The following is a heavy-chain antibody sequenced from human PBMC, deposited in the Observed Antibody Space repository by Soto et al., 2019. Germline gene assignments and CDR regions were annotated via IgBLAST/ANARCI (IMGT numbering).Heavy chain of an antibody. CDR1: GGSISRSSYY. CDR2: IYYSGST. D-gene: IGHD3-3*01. J-gene: IGHJ5*02. CDR3: GREDYDFWSEGLGWFGR. Sequence: NLSETLSLTCTVPGGSISRSSYYWGGIRQPPGKGLEWIGSIYYSGSTYYNPSLKSRVTISVDTSKNQFSLKLSSVTAADTAVYLCGREDYDFWSEGLGWFGRWGQGTLVTVAS. V-gene: IGHV4-39*01.